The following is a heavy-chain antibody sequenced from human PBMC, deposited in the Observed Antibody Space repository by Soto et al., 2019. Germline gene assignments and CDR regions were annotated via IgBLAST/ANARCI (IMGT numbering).Heavy chain of an antibody. V-gene: IGHV5-51*01. CDR1: GYSFTSYW. CDR2: SYPGDSDT. CDR3: ARHFHIAVAGTWYYYYYGIDV. J-gene: IGHJ6*02. D-gene: IGHD6-19*01. Sequence: PGESLKISCKGSGYSFTSYWIGWVRQMPGKGLEWMGISYPGDSDTRYSPSFQGQVTISADKSISTAYLQWSSLKASDTAMYYCARHFHIAVAGTWYYYYYGIDVWGQGTTVTVSS.